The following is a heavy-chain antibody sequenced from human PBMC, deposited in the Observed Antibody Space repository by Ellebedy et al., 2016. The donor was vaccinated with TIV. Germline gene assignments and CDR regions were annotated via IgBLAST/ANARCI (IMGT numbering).Heavy chain of an antibody. CDR1: GYTFTANY. Sequence: ASVKVSCKASGYTFTANYVHWVRQAPGQGPEWMGWINPDSGVTNFAQKFQGRVTMTRDTSLNTAYMELSRLESDDTAVYYCARVRRGSSGMDVWGQGTTVTVS. J-gene: IGHJ6*02. D-gene: IGHD6-13*01. V-gene: IGHV1-2*02. CDR3: ARVRRGSSGMDV. CDR2: INPDSGVT.